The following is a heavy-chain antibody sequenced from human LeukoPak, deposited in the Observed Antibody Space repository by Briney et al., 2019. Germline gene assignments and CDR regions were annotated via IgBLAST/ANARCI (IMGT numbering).Heavy chain of an antibody. Sequence: GASVKVSCKASGYTFTGYYMHWVRQAPGQGLEWMGWINPNSGGTNYAQKFQGRVTMTRDTSISTAYMELSRLRSDDTAVYYCARSIRGYSYVLDYWGQGTLVTVSS. V-gene: IGHV1-2*02. J-gene: IGHJ4*02. CDR1: GYTFTGYY. CDR3: ARSIRGYSYVLDY. CDR2: INPNSGGT. D-gene: IGHD5-18*01.